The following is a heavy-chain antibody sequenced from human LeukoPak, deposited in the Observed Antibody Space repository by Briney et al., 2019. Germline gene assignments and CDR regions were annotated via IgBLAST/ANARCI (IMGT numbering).Heavy chain of an antibody. Sequence: GGSLRLSCAASGFTFSDYYMSWIRQAPGKGLEWVSYISSSGSTIYYADSVKGRFTISRDNAKNSLYLQMNSLRAEDTAVYYCARGTLPLYSGYDRYLSAFDIWGQGTMVTVSS. CDR1: GFTFSDYY. V-gene: IGHV3-11*01. CDR3: ARGTLPLYSGYDRYLSAFDI. J-gene: IGHJ3*02. D-gene: IGHD5-12*01. CDR2: ISSSGSTI.